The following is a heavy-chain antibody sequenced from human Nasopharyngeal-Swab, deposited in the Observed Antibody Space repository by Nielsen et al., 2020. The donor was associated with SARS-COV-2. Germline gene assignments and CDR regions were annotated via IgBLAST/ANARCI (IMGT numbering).Heavy chain of an antibody. CDR3: ARTAGGDFAPLGFDY. CDR1: GYTFTSYG. V-gene: IGHV1-46*01. J-gene: IGHJ4*02. D-gene: IGHD3-16*01. CDR2: INPSGGST. Sequence: ASVKVSCKASGYTFTSYGISWVRQAPGQRLEWMGVINPSGGSTSYAQNFQGRVTMTRDTSTSTVYMELSSLRYEDTAVYDFARTAGGDFAPLGFDYWGQGTLVTVSS.